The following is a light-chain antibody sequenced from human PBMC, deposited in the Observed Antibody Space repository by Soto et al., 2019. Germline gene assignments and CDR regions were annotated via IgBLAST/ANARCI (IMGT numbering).Light chain of an antibody. V-gene: IGKV1-5*03. CDR3: QHYNSYSEA. CDR2: KAS. J-gene: IGKJ1*01. CDR1: QTISSW. Sequence: DIHMTQSPSTLSGSVGDRVTITCRAIQTISSWLAWYQQKPGKAPKLLIYKASTLKSGVPSRFRGSGSGTEFTLTISSLQSDDFETYYCQHYNSYSEAFGQGTKVDIK.